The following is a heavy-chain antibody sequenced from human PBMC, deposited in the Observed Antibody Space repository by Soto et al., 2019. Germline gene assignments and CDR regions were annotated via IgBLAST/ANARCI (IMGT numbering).Heavy chain of an antibody. Sequence: GASVKVSGKASGYAFSAYYIHWVRQAPGQGLEWMGWVNPHTGDSKYTEIFKGRVTLTSDTSTNTSYMDLTSLTSADTAVYYCARRHGARSNVFRSAFPLDFWGQGTLVTVSS. CDR1: GYAFSAYY. V-gene: IGHV1-2*02. CDR2: VNPHTGDS. J-gene: IGHJ4*01. CDR3: ARRHGARSNVFRSAFPLDF. D-gene: IGHD3-3*01.